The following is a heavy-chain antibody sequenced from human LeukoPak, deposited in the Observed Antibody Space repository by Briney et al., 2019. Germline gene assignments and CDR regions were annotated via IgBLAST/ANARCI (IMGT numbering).Heavy chain of an antibody. CDR2: MNPNSGNT. Sequence: GASVKVSCKASVYTLTSYDINWVRQASGQGLEWMGGMNPNSGNTGYAQNFQGRVAITRNPSISTAYMNLSSLRSQDTTVYYCARPASIAVAGTRGYYMDVWGKGTTVTVSS. CDR3: ARPASIAVAGTRGYYMDV. D-gene: IGHD6-19*01. CDR1: VYTLTSYD. J-gene: IGHJ6*03. V-gene: IGHV1-8*03.